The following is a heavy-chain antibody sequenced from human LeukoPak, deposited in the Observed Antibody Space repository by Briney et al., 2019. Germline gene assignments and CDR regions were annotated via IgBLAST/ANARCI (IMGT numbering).Heavy chain of an antibody. CDR1: GFTFSSYW. D-gene: IGHD6-19*01. V-gene: IGHV3-7*01. J-gene: IGHJ3*02. CDR2: IKQDGSEK. CDR3: ARDLDAAVVNDAFDI. Sequence: GGSLRLSCAASGFTFSSYWMSWVRQAPGKGLEWVANIKQDGSEKYYVDSVKGRFTISRDNAKNSLYLQMNSLRAEDTAVYYRARDLDAAVVNDAFDIWGQGTMVTVSS.